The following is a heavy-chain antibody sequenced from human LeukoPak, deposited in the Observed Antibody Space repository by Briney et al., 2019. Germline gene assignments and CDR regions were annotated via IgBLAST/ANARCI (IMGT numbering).Heavy chain of an antibody. CDR3: ARARPKYYYGSGSSTPLDP. V-gene: IGHV4-34*01. J-gene: IGHJ5*02. CDR2: INHSGST. Sequence: SETLSLTCAVYGGSFSGYYWSWIRQPPGKGLEWIGEINHSGSTNYNPSLKSRVTISVDTSKNQFSLKLSSATAADTAVYYCARARPKYYYGSGSSTPLDPWGQGTLVTVSS. CDR1: GGSFSGYY. D-gene: IGHD3-10*01.